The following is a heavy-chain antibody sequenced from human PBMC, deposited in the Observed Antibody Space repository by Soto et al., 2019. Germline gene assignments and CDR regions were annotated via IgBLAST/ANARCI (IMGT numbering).Heavy chain of an antibody. D-gene: IGHD6-19*01. CDR1: GGSISSSSYY. V-gene: IGHV4-39*01. CDR2: IYYSGST. CDR3: ARLSIAVGYFDY. Sequence: SETLSLTCTVSGGSISSSSYYWGWIRQPPGKRLEWIGSIYYSGSTYYNPSLKSRVTISVDTSKNQFSLKLSSVTAADTAVYYCARLSIAVGYFDYWGQGTLVTVSS. J-gene: IGHJ4*02.